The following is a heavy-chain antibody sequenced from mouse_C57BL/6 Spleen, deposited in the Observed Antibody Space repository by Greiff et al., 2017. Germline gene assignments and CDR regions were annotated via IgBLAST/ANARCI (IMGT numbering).Heavy chain of an antibody. D-gene: IGHD3-2*02. V-gene: IGHV1-52*01. CDR2: IDPSDSET. CDR3: ARGQLRLRYFDD. Sequence: QVQLQQPGAELVRPGSSVKLSCKASGYTFTSHWMHWVKQRPIQGLEWIGNIDPSDSETHYNQKFKDKATLTVDKSSSTAYMQLSSLTSEDSAVYYCARGQLRLRYFDDWGKGTTLTVSS. J-gene: IGHJ2*01. CDR1: GYTFTSHW.